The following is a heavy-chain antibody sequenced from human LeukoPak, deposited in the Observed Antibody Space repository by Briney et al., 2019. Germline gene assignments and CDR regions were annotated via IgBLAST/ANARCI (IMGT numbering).Heavy chain of an antibody. CDR3: AGWVERDNLAFDY. V-gene: IGHV5-51*01. CDR1: GYSFTSYW. Sequence: GESLKISCKGSGYSFTSYWIGWVRQMPGKGLEWMGIIYPGDSDTRYSPSFQGQVTISADKSISTAYLQWSSLKASDTAMYYCAGWVERDNLAFDYWGQGTLVTVSS. CDR2: IYPGDSDT. D-gene: IGHD1-1*01. J-gene: IGHJ4*02.